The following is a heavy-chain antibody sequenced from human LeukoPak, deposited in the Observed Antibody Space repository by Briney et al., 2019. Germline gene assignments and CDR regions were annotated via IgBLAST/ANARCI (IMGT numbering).Heavy chain of an antibody. Sequence: ASVKVSCKTSGGTFSNYAFSWVRQAPGQGLEWMGGIIPIYETTYYAQHLQGRVTFTADVSTSTVSMELSSLRPEDTAVYFCAKIGSEDLRRGELLLRRCYLDYWGPGTLVTVSS. CDR1: GGTFSNYA. J-gene: IGHJ4*02. CDR3: AKIGSEDLRRGELLLRRCYLDY. CDR2: IIPIYETT. D-gene: IGHD3-10*01. V-gene: IGHV1-69*13.